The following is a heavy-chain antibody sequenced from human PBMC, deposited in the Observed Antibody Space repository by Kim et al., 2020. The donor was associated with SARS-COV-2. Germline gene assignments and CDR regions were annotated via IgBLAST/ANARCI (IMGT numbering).Heavy chain of an antibody. J-gene: IGHJ4*02. Sequence: GGSLRLSCAASGFTFSSYWMSWVRQAPGKGLEWVANIKQDGSEKYYVDSVKGRFTISRDNAKNSLYLQMNSLRAEDTAVYYCARDRREYYDYVWGSYREYYFDYWGQGTLVTVSS. CDR2: IKQDGSEK. V-gene: IGHV3-7*01. D-gene: IGHD3-16*02. CDR1: GFTFSSYW. CDR3: ARDRREYYDYVWGSYREYYFDY.